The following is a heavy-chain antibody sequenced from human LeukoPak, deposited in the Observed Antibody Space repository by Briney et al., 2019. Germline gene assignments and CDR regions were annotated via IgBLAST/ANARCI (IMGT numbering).Heavy chain of an antibody. D-gene: IGHD1-26*01. V-gene: IGHV3-21*01. CDR3: ARDIVGATKDDY. J-gene: IGHJ4*02. Sequence: GGSLRLSCAASGFTFSSYSMNWVRQAPGKGLEWVSSISSSSYIYYADSVKGRFTISRDNAKNSLYLQMNSLRAEDTAVYYCARDIVGATKDDYWGQGTLVTVSS. CDR2: ISSSSYI. CDR1: GFTFSSYS.